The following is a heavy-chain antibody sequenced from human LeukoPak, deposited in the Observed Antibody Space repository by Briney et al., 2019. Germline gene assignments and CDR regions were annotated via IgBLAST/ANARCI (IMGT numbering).Heavy chain of an antibody. CDR3: ARDFRATIRGGFDY. V-gene: IGHV3-48*02. CDR1: GYLFSDYS. Sequence: GGSLRLSCAASGYLFSDYSMNWVRQAPGKGLEWVSYTSSDGRPIYYADSVKGRFTISRDNAKNSLYLQMNSLRDEDTAVYYCARDFRATIRGGFDYWGQGTLVTVSS. CDR2: TSSDGRPI. D-gene: IGHD5-24*01. J-gene: IGHJ4*02.